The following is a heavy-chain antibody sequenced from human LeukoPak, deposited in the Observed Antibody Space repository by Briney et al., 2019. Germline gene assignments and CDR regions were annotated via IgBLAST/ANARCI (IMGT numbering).Heavy chain of an antibody. Sequence: GGSLRLSCVASGFSFNILAMGWVRQAPGKGLEWVSVISNSGDTTYYADSVKGRFTISRDNSKNTLYLQMNSLRAEDTAVYYCARERYNYWGQGTLVTVSS. V-gene: IGHV3-23*01. J-gene: IGHJ4*02. CDR3: ARERYNY. CDR1: GFSFNILA. CDR2: ISNSGDTT. D-gene: IGHD5-24*01.